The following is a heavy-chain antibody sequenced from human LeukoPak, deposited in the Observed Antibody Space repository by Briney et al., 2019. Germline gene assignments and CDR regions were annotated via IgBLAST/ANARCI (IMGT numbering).Heavy chain of an antibody. CDR3: ARGPFYYDSSGYSDY. V-gene: IGHV3-66*01. Sequence: PGGSLRLSCAVSGFTVSSNYMSWVRQAPGKGLEWVSVIYSGGSTYYADSVKGRFTISRDNSKNTLYLQMNSLRAEDTAVYYCARGPFYYDSSGYSDYWGQGTLVTVSS. CDR2: IYSGGST. CDR1: GFTVSSNY. J-gene: IGHJ4*02. D-gene: IGHD3-22*01.